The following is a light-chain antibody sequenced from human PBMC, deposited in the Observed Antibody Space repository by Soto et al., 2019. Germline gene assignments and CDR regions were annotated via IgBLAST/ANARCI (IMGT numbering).Light chain of an antibody. CDR1: QNISHF. CDR3: QQSYRSPLN. CDR2: GTS. V-gene: IGKV1-39*01. J-gene: IGKJ3*01. Sequence: DIQMTQSPLSLSASVGESVTITCRASQNISHFLNWYQQKPGKPPRLLIFGTSNLQSGVPSRFRGRRSATDCSLTISGLQPEDFSTYICQQSYRSPLNFGPGTRVA.